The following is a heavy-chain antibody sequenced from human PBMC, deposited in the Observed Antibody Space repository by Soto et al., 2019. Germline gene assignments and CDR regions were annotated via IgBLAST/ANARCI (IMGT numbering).Heavy chain of an antibody. D-gene: IGHD2-21*02. V-gene: IGHV3-53*01. CDR3: AREDVGTAIF. CDR2: IYSGGGT. Sequence: GGSLRLSCAASGFTVSSNYMTWVRQAPGKGLEWVSVIYSGGGTYYADSVKDRFTISRDSSKNTVYLQLNRLRVEDTAVYYCAREDVGTAIFWGQGTLVTVSS. CDR1: GFTVSSNY. J-gene: IGHJ4*02.